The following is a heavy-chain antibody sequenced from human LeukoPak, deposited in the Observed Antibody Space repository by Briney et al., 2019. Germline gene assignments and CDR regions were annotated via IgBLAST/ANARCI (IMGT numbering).Heavy chain of an antibody. J-gene: IGHJ4*02. CDR3: ARVSANYYDSSGYYVDY. D-gene: IGHD3-22*01. CDR2: IYYSGST. Sequence: SETLSLTCDVSGDSISSGTHYWGWIRLPPGKGLEWIASIYYSGSTYYNPSLKGRVTISRDTSRNQFSLKLSSVTAADTAVYYCARVSANYYDSSGYYVDYWGQGTLVTVSS. V-gene: IGHV4-39*07. CDR1: GDSISSGTHY.